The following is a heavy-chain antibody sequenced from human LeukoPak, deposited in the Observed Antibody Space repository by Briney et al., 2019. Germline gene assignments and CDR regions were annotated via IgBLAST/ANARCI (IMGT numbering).Heavy chain of an antibody. CDR3: ARALRRLLMGTGFGMDV. D-gene: IGHD3-22*01. V-gene: IGHV3-30-3*01. J-gene: IGHJ6*02. CDR2: ISYDGSNK. Sequence: GGSLRLSCAASGFTFSSYAMPWVRQAPGKGLEWAAVISYDGSNKYYADSVKGRFTISRDNSKNTLYLQMNSLRAEDTAVYYCARALRRLLMGTGFGMDVWGQGTTVTVSS. CDR1: GFTFSSYA.